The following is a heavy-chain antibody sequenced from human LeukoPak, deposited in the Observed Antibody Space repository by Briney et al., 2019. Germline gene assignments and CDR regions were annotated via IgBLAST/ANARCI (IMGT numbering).Heavy chain of an antibody. CDR2: ITGDYAT. CDR3: AKGAASGLVDWFDP. Sequence: GGSLRLSCAASGFTFSNFAMLWVRQAPGKGLEWVSSITGDYATYSADPAKGRFTTSSDNSKNIVYLQMDSLRDDDTAVYYCAKGAASGLVDWFDPWGQGTLVTVSS. J-gene: IGHJ5*02. CDR1: GFTFSNFA. V-gene: IGHV3-23*01. D-gene: IGHD3-22*01.